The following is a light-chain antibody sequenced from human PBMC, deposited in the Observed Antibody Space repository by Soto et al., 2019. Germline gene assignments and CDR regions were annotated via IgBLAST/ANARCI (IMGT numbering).Light chain of an antibody. CDR3: QQYGSSPTWT. CDR1: QTVSSNY. Sequence: IILTQSPDTLSLSPGERATLSCRASQTVSSNYLAWCQQRPGQAPRLLIYDTSSRATGIPDRFSGSGSGTDFTLTISRLEPEDFAVYYCQQYGSSPTWTFGQGTKVDIK. CDR2: DTS. V-gene: IGKV3-20*01. J-gene: IGKJ1*01.